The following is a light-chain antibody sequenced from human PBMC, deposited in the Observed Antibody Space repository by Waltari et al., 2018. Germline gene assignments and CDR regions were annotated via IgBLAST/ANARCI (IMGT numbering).Light chain of an antibody. V-gene: IGLV3-21*04. Sequence: SYVLTQAPSVSVAPGETARITGGGNNIADKNGHWYQQKPGQAPVLVIFYDSDRPSGIPERFSGSNSGNTATLTISRAEAGDEADYYCQVWDTSIDLSVFGTGTKVTVL. CDR1: NIADKN. CDR2: YDS. J-gene: IGLJ1*01. CDR3: QVWDTSIDLSV.